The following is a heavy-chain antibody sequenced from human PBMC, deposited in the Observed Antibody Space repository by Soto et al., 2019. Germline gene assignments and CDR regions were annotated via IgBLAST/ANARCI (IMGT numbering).Heavy chain of an antibody. CDR3: AKEGGWEPSFGTDY. J-gene: IGHJ4*02. Sequence: EVQLLESGGGLVQPGGSLRLSCAASAFTFSSYAMSWVRQAPGKGLEWVSAISGSGESTYYADSVRGRFTISRDNSKNTLYLQMNSLRPEDTAIYFCAKEGGWEPSFGTDYWGQGTLVTVSS. CDR1: AFTFSSYA. CDR2: ISGSGEST. D-gene: IGHD1-26*01. V-gene: IGHV3-23*01.